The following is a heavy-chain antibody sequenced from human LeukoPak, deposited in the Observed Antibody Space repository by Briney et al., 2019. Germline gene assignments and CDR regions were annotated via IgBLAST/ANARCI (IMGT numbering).Heavy chain of an antibody. Sequence: GRSVSLSCAASGFAFDAFGIHWVRQAPGKGLEWVAVISSDGSKEYYGDSVKGRFTISRDNSRNMLYLQMNSLRAEDTGVYYCAKSGGYCTDGICYHFDYWGQGTLVTVSS. D-gene: IGHD2-8*01. CDR2: ISSDGSKE. V-gene: IGHV3-30*18. J-gene: IGHJ4*02. CDR1: GFAFDAFG. CDR3: AKSGGYCTDGICYHFDY.